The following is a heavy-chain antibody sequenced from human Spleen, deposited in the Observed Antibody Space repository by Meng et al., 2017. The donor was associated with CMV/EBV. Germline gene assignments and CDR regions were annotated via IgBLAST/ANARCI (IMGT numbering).Heavy chain of an antibody. Sequence: SVKVSCKASGGTFSNYAISWVRQAPGQGLEWMGGINPIVGVANYAQRLQGRLIITADISTSTAYMELSSLIPEDTAVYYCARESGGMDVWGQGTTVTVSS. V-gene: IGHV1-69*10. CDR2: INPIVGVA. J-gene: IGHJ6*02. CDR1: GGTFSNYA. CDR3: ARESGGMDV.